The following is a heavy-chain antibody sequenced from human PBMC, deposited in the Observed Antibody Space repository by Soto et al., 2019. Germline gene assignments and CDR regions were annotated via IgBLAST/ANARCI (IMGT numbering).Heavy chain of an antibody. CDR1: GFAFANTW. Sequence: EAQLVESGGGLGKPGDSVRLSCSGSGFAFANTWINWVRQAPGKGLEWVGRIKTKAGGGAANYAPPMKGRFSISRDDSQQTAYLQMNSLRIDDTAVYYCTADRILVNYLWVGWFDTWGQGAQVTVSS. J-gene: IGHJ5*02. CDR2: IKTKAGGGAA. V-gene: IGHV3-15*07. CDR3: TADRILVNYLWVGWFDT. D-gene: IGHD1-7*01.